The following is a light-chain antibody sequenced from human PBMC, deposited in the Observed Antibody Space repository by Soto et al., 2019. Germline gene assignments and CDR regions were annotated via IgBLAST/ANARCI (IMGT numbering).Light chain of an antibody. CDR1: SSDVGGYNY. V-gene: IGLV2-14*01. J-gene: IGLJ1*01. CDR3: SSYTSSTPHV. CDR2: EVS. Sequence: QSVLTQPASVSGSPGQSITISCTGTSSDVGGYNYVSWYQQPPGKAHKLMIYEVSNRPSGASNRFSGSKSGNTASLTISRLQADDEADYYCSSYTSSTPHVFGTGTKLTVL.